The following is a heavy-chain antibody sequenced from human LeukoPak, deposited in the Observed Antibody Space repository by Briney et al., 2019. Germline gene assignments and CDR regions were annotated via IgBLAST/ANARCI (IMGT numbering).Heavy chain of an antibody. D-gene: IGHD1-26*01. CDR2: ISYDGSNK. Sequence: PGRSLRLSCAASGFTFSSYAMHWVRQAPGKGLEWVAVISYDGSNKYYADSVKGRFTISRDNSKNTLYLQMNSLSAEDTAVYYCARPPREGYYYYYGMDVWGQGTTVTVPS. V-gene: IGHV3-30-3*01. J-gene: IGHJ6*02. CDR3: ARPPREGYYYYYGMDV. CDR1: GFTFSSYA.